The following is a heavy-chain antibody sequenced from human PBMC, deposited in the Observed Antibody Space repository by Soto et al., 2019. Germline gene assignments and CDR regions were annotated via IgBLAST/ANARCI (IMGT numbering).Heavy chain of an antibody. D-gene: IGHD1-26*01. CDR2: FDPEDGET. J-gene: IGHJ4*02. CDR1: GYTITELS. Sequence: ASVKASCKFSGYTITELSMHCVRQAPGKGLEWMGGFDPEDGETIYAQKFQGRVTMTEDTSTDTAYMELSSLRSEDTAVYYCATAPPRIVGAIAFDYWGQGTLVTVSS. CDR3: ATAPPRIVGAIAFDY. V-gene: IGHV1-24*01.